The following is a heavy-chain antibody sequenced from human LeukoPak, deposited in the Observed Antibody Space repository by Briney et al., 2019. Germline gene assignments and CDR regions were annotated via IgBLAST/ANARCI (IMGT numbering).Heavy chain of an antibody. J-gene: IGHJ4*02. CDR2: IYYSGST. CDR3: ARAPAGADYYDSSGYSYYFDY. Sequence: SETLSLTCTVSGGSVSSGSYYWSWIRQPPGKGLEWIGYIYYSGSTNYNPSLKSRVTISVDTSKNQFSLKLSSVTAADTAMYYCARAPAGADYYDSSGYSYYFDYWGQGALVTVSS. D-gene: IGHD3-22*01. CDR1: GGSVSSGSYY. V-gene: IGHV4-61*01.